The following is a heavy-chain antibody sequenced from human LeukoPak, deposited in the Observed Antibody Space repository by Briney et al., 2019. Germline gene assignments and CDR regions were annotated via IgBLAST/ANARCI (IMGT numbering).Heavy chain of an antibody. CDR1: GYTFSSYW. J-gene: IGHJ4*02. Sequence: GESLKISCKGPGYTFSSYWIAWVRQMPGKGLEWMGIIYPGDSDTRYSPSFQGQVTISADKSTSTAYLQWSSLRASDTAMYYCARQGDRGTYYGFDYWGQGTLVTVSS. CDR3: ARQGDRGTYYGFDY. CDR2: IYPGDSDT. D-gene: IGHD1-26*01. V-gene: IGHV5-51*01.